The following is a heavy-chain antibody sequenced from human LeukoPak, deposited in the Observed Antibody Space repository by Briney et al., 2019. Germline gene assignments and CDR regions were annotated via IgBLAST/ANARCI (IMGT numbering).Heavy chain of an antibody. CDR3: ARDDGDTMVRGVRDV. Sequence: GGSLRLSYAASGFTFSNYWMHWVRQAPGKGLVWVSRINSDGINTSYADSVKGRLTISRDNAKTTLNLQMNSLRAEDTAVYYCARDDGDTMVRGVRDVWGKGTTVTVSS. D-gene: IGHD3-10*01. CDR2: INSDGINT. CDR1: GFTFSNYW. J-gene: IGHJ6*04. V-gene: IGHV3-74*01.